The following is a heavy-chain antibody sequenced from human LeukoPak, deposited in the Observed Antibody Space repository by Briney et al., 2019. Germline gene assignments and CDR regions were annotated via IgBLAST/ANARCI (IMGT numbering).Heavy chain of an antibody. V-gene: IGHV3-23*01. D-gene: IGHD6-19*01. J-gene: IGHJ4*02. Sequence: GGSLRLSCAASGFTFRSFSMNWVRQAPGKGLEWVSGIPGSGGSAYYADSVKGRFTNSRDNSKNTLSLQMNSLRAEDTAVYYCAKVHSSGWIYDGWGQGTLVTVSS. CDR2: IPGSGGSA. CDR1: GFTFRSFS. CDR3: AKVHSSGWIYDG.